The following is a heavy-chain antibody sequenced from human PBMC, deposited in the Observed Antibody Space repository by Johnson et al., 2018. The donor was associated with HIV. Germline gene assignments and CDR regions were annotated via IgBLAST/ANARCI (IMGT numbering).Heavy chain of an antibody. V-gene: IGHV3-66*01. CDR2: IYSGGST. CDR3: ARKVSGGFDI. CDR1: GFTVSSNY. D-gene: IGHD1-14*01. Sequence: VQVLESGGGLVQPGGSLRLSCAASGFTVSSNYMTWVRQAPGKGLEWVSVIYSGGSTYYADSVKGRFTISRDNSKNTLYLQMNSLRAEDTAVYYCARKVSGGFDIWGQGTMVTVSS. J-gene: IGHJ3*02.